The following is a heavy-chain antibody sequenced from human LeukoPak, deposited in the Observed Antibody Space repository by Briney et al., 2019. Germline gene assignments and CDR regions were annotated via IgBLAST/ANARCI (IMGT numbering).Heavy chain of an antibody. J-gene: IGHJ6*02. CDR1: GFTFSNYW. V-gene: IGHV3-7*01. CDR2: IKQDGSEK. D-gene: IGHD2-15*01. Sequence: GGSLRLSCAASGFTFSNYWMSWVRQAPGKGLEWVANIKQDGSEKYYVDSVKGRFTISRDNAKNSLYLQMNSLRAEDTAVYYCARETGYCSGGSCYEDYYYGMDVWGQGTTVTVSS. CDR3: ARETGYCSGGSCYEDYYYGMDV.